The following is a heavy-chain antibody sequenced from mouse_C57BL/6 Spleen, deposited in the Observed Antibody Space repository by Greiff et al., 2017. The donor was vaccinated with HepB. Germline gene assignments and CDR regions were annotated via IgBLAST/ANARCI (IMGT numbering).Heavy chain of an antibody. V-gene: IGHV1-26*01. CDR3: ARSYYYSSSYRYWYFDV. CDR1: GYTFTDYY. Sequence: EVQLQQSGPELVKPGASVKISCKASGYTFTDYYMNWVKQSHGKSLEWIGDINPNNGGTSYNQKFKGKATLTVDKSSSTAYRELRSLTSEDSAVYYCARSYYYSSSYRYWYFDVWGTGTTVTVSS. D-gene: IGHD1-1*01. J-gene: IGHJ1*03. CDR2: INPNNGGT.